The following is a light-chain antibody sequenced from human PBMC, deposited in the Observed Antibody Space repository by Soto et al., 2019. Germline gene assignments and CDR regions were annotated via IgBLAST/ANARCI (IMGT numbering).Light chain of an antibody. CDR1: QSIRRS. CDR3: QQTYSSPRT. V-gene: IGKV1-39*01. Sequence: DIQMTQSPSSLSASVADRVTITCRASQSIRRSLHWYQQKPGKAPNLLIYAASSLQTGVPARFTGSESGTDFTLTISNLQPEDFAVYYCQQTYSSPRTFGQGTKVEIK. CDR2: AAS. J-gene: IGKJ1*01.